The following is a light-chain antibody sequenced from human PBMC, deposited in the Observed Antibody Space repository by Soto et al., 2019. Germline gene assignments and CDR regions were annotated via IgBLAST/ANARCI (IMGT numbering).Light chain of an antibody. CDR3: QQSYSTPPT. CDR1: QSISSY. CDR2: AAS. V-gene: IGKV1-39*01. J-gene: IGKJ1*01. Sequence: DIQMTQSPSSLSASVGDRVTITCQASQSISSYLNWYQQKPGKAPKLLIYAASSLQSGVPSRFSGSGSGTDFTLTISSLQPEDFATYYCQQSYSTPPTFGQGTQVDIK.